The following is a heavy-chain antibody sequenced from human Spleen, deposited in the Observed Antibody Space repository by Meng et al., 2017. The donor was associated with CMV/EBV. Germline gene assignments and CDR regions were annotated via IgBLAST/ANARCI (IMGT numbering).Heavy chain of an antibody. D-gene: IGHD3-3*01. V-gene: IGHV4-38-2*02. J-gene: IGHJ4*02. CDR1: GYSMNSGCH. CDR2: IHHSGST. Sequence: SETLSLTCTASGYSMNSGCHWGWIRQPPGKGLEWIGNIHHSGSTYYNPSLKSRVTISVDTSKNQFSLKLSSVTAADTAVYYCARANYDFWTDDYSFDYWGQGTLVTVSS. CDR3: ARANYDFWTDDYSFDY.